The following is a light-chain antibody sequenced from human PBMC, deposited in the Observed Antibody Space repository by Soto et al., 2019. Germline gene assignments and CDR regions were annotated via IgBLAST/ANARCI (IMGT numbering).Light chain of an antibody. V-gene: IGKV1-27*01. CDR3: QKYNSAPLT. CDR1: QGIAPY. Sequence: DVQMTQSPSSLSAFVGDRVTITCRASQGIAPYLAWFQQKPGKVPKLLIYATSTLQSGVPSRFSGSGSGTEFTLTINSLQPDDVGTYYCQKYNSAPLTFGDRTKVEIK. J-gene: IGKJ4*01. CDR2: ATS.